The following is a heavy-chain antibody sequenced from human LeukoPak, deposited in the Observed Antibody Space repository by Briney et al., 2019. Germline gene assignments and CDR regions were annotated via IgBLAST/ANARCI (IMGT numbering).Heavy chain of an antibody. J-gene: IGHJ4*02. D-gene: IGHD6-6*01. V-gene: IGHV3-21*01. CDR1: GFTFSSYS. CDR2: ISSSSSCI. Sequence: GGSLRLSCAASGFTFSSYSMNWVRQAPGKGLEWVSSISSSSSCIYYADSVKGRFTISRDNAKNSLYLQMNSLRAEDTAVYYCARESSSSSGYYFDYWGQGTLVTVSS. CDR3: ARESSSSSGYYFDY.